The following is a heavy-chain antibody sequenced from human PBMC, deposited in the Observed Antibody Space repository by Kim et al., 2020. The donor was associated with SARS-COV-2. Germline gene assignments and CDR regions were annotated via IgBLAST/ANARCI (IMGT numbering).Heavy chain of an antibody. V-gene: IGHV4-34*01. J-gene: IGHJ5*01. Sequence: SETLSLTCAVSGGSFSDYYWTWIRQSPEKGLEWIGEINYGGKTYYNQSLTSRVTISIDTAQNRNSLQLRSVTAADTADTYCSRGMFCDATTCYSASFDS. CDR3: SRGMFCDATTCYSASFDS. CDR2: INYGGKT. D-gene: IGHD3-10*01. CDR1: GGSFSDYY.